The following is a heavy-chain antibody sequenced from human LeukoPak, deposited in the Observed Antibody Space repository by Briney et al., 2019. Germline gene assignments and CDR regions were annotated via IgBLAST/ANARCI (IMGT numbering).Heavy chain of an antibody. CDR2: IYPGDSDT. CDR1: EYSFPSYW. CDR3: ARHAGDTAMVGYFDL. J-gene: IGHJ2*01. D-gene: IGHD5-18*01. V-gene: IGHV5-51*01. Sequence: GDSLKISFKGSEYSFPSYWNAWVRRMPGKGLEWMGIIYPGDSDTRYNPSFQGHVTISADKSITNAYLQWSSLKDSDTAMYYCARHAGDTAMVGYFDLWGRGTLVTVSS.